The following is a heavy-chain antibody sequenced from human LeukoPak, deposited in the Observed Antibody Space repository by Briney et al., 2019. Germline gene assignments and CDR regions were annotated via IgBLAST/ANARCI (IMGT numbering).Heavy chain of an antibody. D-gene: IGHD3-22*01. V-gene: IGHV3-74*01. J-gene: IGHJ4*02. CDR3: ERGRVTMMAY. CDR1: GFTFSNYM. CDR2: IFTDGSTT. Sequence: GGSLRLSCAASGFTFSNYMMHWVRQPPGKGLVWVSRIFTDGSTTDYADSVKGRFTVSRDNAKNTVYLQMNSLRAEDTAVYYCERGRVTMMAYWGRGALVTVSS.